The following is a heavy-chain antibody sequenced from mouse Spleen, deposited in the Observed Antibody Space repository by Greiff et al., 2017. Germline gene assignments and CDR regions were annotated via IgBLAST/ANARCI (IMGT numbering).Heavy chain of an antibody. D-gene: IGHD1-1*01. V-gene: IGHV1-52*01. J-gene: IGHJ3*01. CDR2: IDPSDSET. CDR3: AREGINYGSSFAY. CDR1: GYTFTSYW. Sequence: VQLQQPGAELVRPGSSVKLSCKASGYTFTSYWMHWVKQRPIQGLEWIGNIDPSDSETHYNQKFKGKATLTAEKSSSTAYMQLSSLTSEDSAVYFCAREGINYGSSFAYWGQGTLVTVSA.